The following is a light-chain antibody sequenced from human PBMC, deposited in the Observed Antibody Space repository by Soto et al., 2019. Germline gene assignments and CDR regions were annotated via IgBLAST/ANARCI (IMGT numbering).Light chain of an antibody. J-gene: IGKJ3*01. CDR2: WAS. Sequence: DIVMTQSPDSLAVSLGERATLNCKSSQSVLYNANDKNYLAWYQKKTGQPPKLLIYWASTRESGVPDRFSGSGSGTDFTLTITSLQAEDVAVYYCQQYYSDLATFGPGTKLDIK. V-gene: IGKV4-1*01. CDR3: QQYYSDLAT. CDR1: QSVLYNANDKNY.